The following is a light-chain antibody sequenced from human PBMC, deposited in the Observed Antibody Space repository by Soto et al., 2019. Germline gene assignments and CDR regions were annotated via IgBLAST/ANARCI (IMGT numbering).Light chain of an antibody. J-gene: IGKJ5*01. Sequence: EIVMTQSPATLPVSPGERATLSCRSSQSVSSNLAWYQQKPGQAPGLLIYGASNRATDIPARFSGSGSGSDFTLTISSLEPEDFAVYYCQQRIDWPPITFGQGTRLEI. CDR3: QQRIDWPPIT. CDR2: GAS. CDR1: QSVSSN. V-gene: IGKV3-11*01.